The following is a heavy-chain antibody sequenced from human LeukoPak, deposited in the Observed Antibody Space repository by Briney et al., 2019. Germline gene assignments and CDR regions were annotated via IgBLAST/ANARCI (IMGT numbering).Heavy chain of an antibody. D-gene: IGHD1-26*01. CDR3: ARHSGSTGGAFHI. CDR2: FHYSGTT. Sequence: PSETLYLTCTVSGGSVSNYSWSWIRQPPGKGLEWIGYFHYSGTTNYNPSLKSRVITSVDTSKNQFSLKLSSVTAADTAVYYCARHSGSTGGAFHIWGQGTMVTVSS. V-gene: IGHV4-59*02. CDR1: GGSVSNYS. J-gene: IGHJ3*02.